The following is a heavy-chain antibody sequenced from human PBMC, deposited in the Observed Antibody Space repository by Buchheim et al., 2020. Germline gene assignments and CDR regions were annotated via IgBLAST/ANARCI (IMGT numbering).Heavy chain of an antibody. CDR2: ISSSGSTI. Sequence: QVQLVESGGGLVKPGGSLRLSCAASGFTFSDYYMSWIRQAPGKGLEWVSYISSSGSTIYYADSVKGRFTISRDNAKNSLYLQMNSLRAEDTAVYYCARSRYYDFWSGYYGPPDLYFDYWGQGTL. D-gene: IGHD3-3*01. V-gene: IGHV3-11*01. CDR3: ARSRYYDFWSGYYGPPDLYFDY. CDR1: GFTFSDYY. J-gene: IGHJ4*02.